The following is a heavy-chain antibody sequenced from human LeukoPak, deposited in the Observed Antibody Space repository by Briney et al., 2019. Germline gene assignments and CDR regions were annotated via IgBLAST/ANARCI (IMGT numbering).Heavy chain of an antibody. J-gene: IGHJ5*02. CDR2: ISCYNDNT. CDR1: GYIFTSYT. CDR3: ARDSLEYSSPYWFDP. Sequence: ASVKVSCKASGYIFTSYTMHWVRQAPGQGLEWMGWISCYNDNTNYAQKFQGRVTMTTDISTNTAYMELRSLRSDDTAVYYCARDSLEYSSPYWFDPWGQGTLVTVSS. V-gene: IGHV1-18*01. D-gene: IGHD6-6*01.